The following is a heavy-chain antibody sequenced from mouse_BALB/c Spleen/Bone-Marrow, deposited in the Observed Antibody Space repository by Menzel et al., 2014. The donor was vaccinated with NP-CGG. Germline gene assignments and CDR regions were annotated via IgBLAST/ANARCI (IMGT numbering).Heavy chain of an antibody. Sequence: EVQVVESGGGLVQPGGSRKLSCAASGFTFSSFGMHWVRQAPEKGLEWVAYISSGSSTVYYADKVMGRFTISRDNPKNNLFLQMTSLRSEDTAMYYCARSGSSSGCFDYWGQGTTLTVSS. CDR3: ARSGSSSGCFDY. V-gene: IGHV5-17*02. D-gene: IGHD1-1*01. CDR1: GFTFSSFG. J-gene: IGHJ2*01. CDR2: ISSGSSTV.